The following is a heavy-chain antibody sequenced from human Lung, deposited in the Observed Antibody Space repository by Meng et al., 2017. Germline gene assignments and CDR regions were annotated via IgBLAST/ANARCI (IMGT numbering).Heavy chain of an antibody. J-gene: IGHJ4*02. CDR2: INAYNGDT. CDR3: ARVEVGITSGDY. D-gene: IGHD2-21*01. Sequence: QAQLVQSAGEVKKPGASVEVSCKASGYTFTNYGITWVRQAPGQGLEWMGWINAYNGDTNYAQTLQGRVTMTTDTSTSTAYMELRSLRSDDTAVYYCARVEVGITSGDYWGQGTLVTVSS. CDR1: GYTFTNYG. V-gene: IGHV1-18*01.